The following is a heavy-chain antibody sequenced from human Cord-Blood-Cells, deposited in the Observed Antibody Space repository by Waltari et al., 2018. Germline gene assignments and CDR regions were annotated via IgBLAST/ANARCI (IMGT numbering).Heavy chain of an antibody. CDR2: IGTAGDT. J-gene: IGHJ2*01. CDR3: ARGGGQLVSWYFDL. V-gene: IGHV3-13*01. D-gene: IGHD6-6*01. CDR1: GFTFSSYD. Sequence: EVQLVESGGGLVQPGGSLRLSCAASGFTFSSYDMHWVRQATGKGLGGVSGIGTAGDTYYPGSVKGRFTISRENAKNSLYLQMNSLRAGDTAVYYCARGGGQLVSWYFDLWGRGTLVTVSS.